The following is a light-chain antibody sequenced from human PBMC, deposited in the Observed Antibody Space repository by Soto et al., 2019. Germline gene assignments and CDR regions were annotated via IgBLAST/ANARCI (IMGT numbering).Light chain of an antibody. Sequence: QPVLTQPASVSGSPGQSITISCTGTSSDVGGYNYVSWYQHNPGKAPKVMIYDVSSRPSGVSHRFSGSKSGNTASLTISGLQAEDEADYYCSSYTATNTLLFGGGTKLTVL. CDR1: SSDVGGYNY. CDR2: DVS. J-gene: IGLJ3*02. V-gene: IGLV2-14*03. CDR3: SSYTATNTLL.